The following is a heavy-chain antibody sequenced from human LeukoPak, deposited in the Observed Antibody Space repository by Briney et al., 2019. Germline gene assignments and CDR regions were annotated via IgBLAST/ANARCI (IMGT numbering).Heavy chain of an antibody. Sequence: GGSLRLSCAASGFTFGTYWMTWVRQAPGKGLEWVAVISYDGSNKYYADSVKGRFTISRDNSKNTLYLQMNSLRAEDTAVYYCAKDRSDSGNYDYWGQGTLVTVSS. D-gene: IGHD1-26*01. CDR1: GFTFGTYW. CDR2: ISYDGSNK. CDR3: AKDRSDSGNYDY. J-gene: IGHJ4*02. V-gene: IGHV3-30*18.